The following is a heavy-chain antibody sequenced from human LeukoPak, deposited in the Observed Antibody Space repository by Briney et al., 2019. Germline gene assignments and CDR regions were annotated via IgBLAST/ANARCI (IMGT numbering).Heavy chain of an antibody. J-gene: IGHJ3*02. Sequence: GGSLRLSCAASGFMFRSYAMHWVRQAPGKGLEGVSAISGSAGSTYYADSVKGRFTISRDNSKNTLYLQMNSLRAEDTAIYHCAKGPSRYSSSWYDAFDIWGQGTMVTVSS. CDR3: AKGPSRYSSSWYDAFDI. V-gene: IGHV3-23*01. CDR2: ISGSAGST. D-gene: IGHD6-13*01. CDR1: GFMFRSYA.